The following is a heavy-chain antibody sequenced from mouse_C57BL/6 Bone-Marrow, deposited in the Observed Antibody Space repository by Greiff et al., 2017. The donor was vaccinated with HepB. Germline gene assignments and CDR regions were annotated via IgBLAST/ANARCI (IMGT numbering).Heavy chain of an antibody. CDR3: TRNRGMITSYYAMDY. J-gene: IGHJ4*01. D-gene: IGHD2-4*01. CDR1: GFSFTSYG. V-gene: IGHV2-2*01. CDR2: IWSGGST. Sequence: QVQLQQSGPGLVQPSQSLSITCTVSGFSFTSYGVHWVRQSPGKGLEWLGVIWSGGSTDYNAAFISRLSISKDNSKSQVFFKMNSLQAADTAIYYCTRNRGMITSYYAMDYWGQGTSVTVSS.